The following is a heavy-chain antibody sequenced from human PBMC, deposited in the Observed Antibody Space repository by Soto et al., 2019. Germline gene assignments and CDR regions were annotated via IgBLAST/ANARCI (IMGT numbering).Heavy chain of an antibody. CDR1: VFTFSSYG. D-gene: IGHD3-22*01. CDR3: AKLAGVVVKRNWCDP. Sequence: GSLRLSGAVSVFTFSSYGMHWVRQAPDKGLEWVAVISYDGVNEYYADSVKGRFTISRDNSKNTLYLQMNSLRAEDTAVYYCAKLAGVVVKRNWCDPWGQGTLVTVSS. V-gene: IGHV3-30*18. CDR2: ISYDGVNE. J-gene: IGHJ5*02.